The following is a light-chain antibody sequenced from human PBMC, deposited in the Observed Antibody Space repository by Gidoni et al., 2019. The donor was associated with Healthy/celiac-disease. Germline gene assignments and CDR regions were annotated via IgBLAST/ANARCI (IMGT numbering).Light chain of an antibody. J-gene: IGLJ1*01. CDR3: SSYTSSSTLYV. CDR2: EVS. CDR1: SSYVGGYHY. V-gene: IGLV2-14*01. Sequence: QSALTQPASVSGSPGQSISISITGTSSYVGGYHYVSRYQQHPGKAPKLMIYEVSNRPSGVSNRCSGSKSGTTASLTSSGLQAEDGADYYCSSYTSSSTLYVFGTGTKVTVL.